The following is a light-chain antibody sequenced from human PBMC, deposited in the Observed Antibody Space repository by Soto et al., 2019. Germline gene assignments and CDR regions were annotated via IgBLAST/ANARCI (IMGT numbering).Light chain of an antibody. CDR3: SSYTSSSTYV. CDR1: SSDVDGYNY. Sequence: QCVLTQPASVSGSDVEASTISCTGTSSDVDGYNYVSWYQQHPGKAPKLMIYDVSNRPSGVSNRFSGSKSGNTASLTISWLQAEDEADYYCSSYTSSSTYVFGTGTKVTVL. V-gene: IGLV2-14*03. J-gene: IGLJ1*01. CDR2: DVS.